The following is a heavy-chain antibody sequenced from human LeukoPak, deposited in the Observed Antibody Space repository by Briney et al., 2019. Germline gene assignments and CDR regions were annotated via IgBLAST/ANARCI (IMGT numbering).Heavy chain of an antibody. CDR3: AREANSYDSGTYAWFDY. CDR1: GGSFRAYF. V-gene: IGHV4-34*01. D-gene: IGHD3-10*01. J-gene: IGHJ4*02. Sequence: SETLSLTCAVHGGSFRAYFWSWIRQSPGKGLEWIGEINHSGDTNYSPSLKNRVTISSDTSKDQFSLKLSSVTAADTAIYYCAREANSYDSGTYAWFDYWGQGTLVTVSS. CDR2: INHSGDT.